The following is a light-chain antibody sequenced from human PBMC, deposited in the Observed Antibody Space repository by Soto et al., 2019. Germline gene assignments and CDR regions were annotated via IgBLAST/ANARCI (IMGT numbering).Light chain of an antibody. V-gene: IGLV2-11*01. Sequence: QSVLTQPRSVSGSPGQSVTISCTGTSSDVGGYDFVSWYQQHPAKAPKLIIFDVTKRPSGVPGRFSGSKSGNTASLTISGLQADDEADYYCCSFAGSYTLYVFGTGTKVTVL. CDR2: DVT. CDR3: CSFAGSYTLYV. J-gene: IGLJ1*01. CDR1: SSDVGGYDF.